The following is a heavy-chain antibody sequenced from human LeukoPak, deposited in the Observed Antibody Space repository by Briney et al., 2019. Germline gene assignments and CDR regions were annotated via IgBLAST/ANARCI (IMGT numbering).Heavy chain of an antibody. V-gene: IGHV4-59*01. D-gene: IGHD3-22*01. CDR1: GGSISSYY. Sequence: SETPSLTCTVSGGSISSYYWSWIRQPPGKGLEWIGYIYYSGSTNYNPSLKSRVTISVDTSKNQFSLKLSSVTAADTAVYYCARDYDYDSSGYLSRFDPWGQGTLVTVSS. CDR3: ARDYDYDSSGYLSRFDP. CDR2: IYYSGST. J-gene: IGHJ5*02.